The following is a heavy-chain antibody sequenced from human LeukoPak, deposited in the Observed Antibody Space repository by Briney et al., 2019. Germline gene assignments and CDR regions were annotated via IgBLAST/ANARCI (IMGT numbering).Heavy chain of an antibody. J-gene: IGHJ3*01. CDR2: VKQDGSET. V-gene: IGHV3-7*02. CDR1: GFTFSSHW. D-gene: IGHD5-24*01. Sequence: GSLRLSCAASGFTFSSHWMHWVRQAPGRGLEWVANVKQDGSETYYVDSVKGRFTISRDNAKNSVFLQINSLRVEDTAVYYCAKSQWLQFDAFNLWGQGTMVTVSS. CDR3: AKSQWLQFDAFNL.